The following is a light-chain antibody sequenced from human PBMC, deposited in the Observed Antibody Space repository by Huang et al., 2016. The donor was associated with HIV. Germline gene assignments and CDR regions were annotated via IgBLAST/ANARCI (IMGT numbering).Light chain of an antibody. J-gene: IGKJ1*01. Sequence: EIVMTQSPVTLSVSPGESATLSCRASQSVSSNLAWYHQKPGQPPRLLIYDTSTRATGIPARFSGSGSGTEFTLTINSLQSEDFAVYYCQQYNDWWTFGQGTRVEIK. CDR3: QQYNDWWT. CDR1: QSVSSN. CDR2: DTS. V-gene: IGKV3-15*01.